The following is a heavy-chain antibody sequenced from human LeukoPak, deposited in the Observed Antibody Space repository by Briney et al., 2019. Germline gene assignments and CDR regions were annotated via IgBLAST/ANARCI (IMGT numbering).Heavy chain of an antibody. Sequence: SETLSLTCTVSGGSISSYYWSWIRQPPGKGLEWIGYIYYSGSTNYNPSLKSRVTISVDTSKNQFSLKLSSVTAADTAVYYCARGLLSRYGDAFDIWGQGTMVTVSS. CDR3: ARGLLSRYGDAFDI. CDR1: GGSISSYY. J-gene: IGHJ3*02. D-gene: IGHD5-18*01. CDR2: IYYSGST. V-gene: IGHV4-59*01.